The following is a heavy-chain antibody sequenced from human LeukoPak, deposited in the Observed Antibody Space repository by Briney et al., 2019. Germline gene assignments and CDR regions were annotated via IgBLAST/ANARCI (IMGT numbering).Heavy chain of an antibody. CDR1: GFTFSSYA. J-gene: IGHJ4*02. Sequence: GGSLRLSCAASGFTFSSYAMSWVRQAPGKGLEWVSAISGSGGSTYYADSVKGRFTISRDNSKNTLYLQMNSLRAEDTAVYYCANSPVDIVAAIDYWGQGTLVTVSS. CDR3: ANSPVDIVAAIDY. D-gene: IGHD5-12*01. V-gene: IGHV3-23*01. CDR2: ISGSGGST.